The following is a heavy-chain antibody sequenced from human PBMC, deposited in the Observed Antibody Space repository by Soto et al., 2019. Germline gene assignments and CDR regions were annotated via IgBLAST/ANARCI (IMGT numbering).Heavy chain of an antibody. V-gene: IGHV1-3*01. Sequence: QVQLVQSGPEVKKPGASVKVSCKASGYSFTSYTLHWVRQAPGQRLEWMGWINAANGDAKHSQNFQGGVTITRDTSATTGYMELSSLRSEDTAVYYCARGYCSGGTCYSGWYLDLWGRGTLVTVSS. CDR2: INAANGDA. D-gene: IGHD2-15*01. J-gene: IGHJ2*01. CDR3: ARGYCSGGTCYSGWYLDL. CDR1: GYSFTSYT.